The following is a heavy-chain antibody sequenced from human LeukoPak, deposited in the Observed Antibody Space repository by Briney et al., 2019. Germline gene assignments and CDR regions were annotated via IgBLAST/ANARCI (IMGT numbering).Heavy chain of an antibody. CDR3: AREGRQQWTPLTMMKDY. J-gene: IGHJ4*02. CDR2: ISAYNGNT. V-gene: IGHV1-18*01. D-gene: IGHD3-22*01. Sequence: GASVKVSCKASGYTFTSYGISWVRQASGQGLEWMGWISAYNGNTNYAQKLQGRVTMTTDTSTSTAYMELRSLRSDDTAVYYCAREGRQQWTPLTMMKDYWGQGTLVTVSS. CDR1: GYTFTSYG.